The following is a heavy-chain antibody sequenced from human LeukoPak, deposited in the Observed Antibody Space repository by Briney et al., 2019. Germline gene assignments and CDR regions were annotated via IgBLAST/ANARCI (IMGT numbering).Heavy chain of an antibody. V-gene: IGHV3-7*01. CDR3: ARDLGPYDFWSGSNDAFDI. CDR1: GFTFSSYW. J-gene: IGHJ3*02. Sequence: GGSLRLSCAASGFTFSSYWMHWVRQAPGKGLEWVANIKQDGSEKYYVDSMKGRFTISRDNAKNSLYLQMNSLRAEDTAVYYCARDLGPYDFWSGSNDAFDIWGQGTMVTVSS. CDR2: IKQDGSEK. D-gene: IGHD3-3*01.